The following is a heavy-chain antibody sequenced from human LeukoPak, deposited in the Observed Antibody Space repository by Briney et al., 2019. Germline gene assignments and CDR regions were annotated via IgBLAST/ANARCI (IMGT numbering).Heavy chain of an antibody. V-gene: IGHV3-21*01. J-gene: IGHJ6*03. CDR3: ARDPYSGRYGDYYYYYMDV. CDR2: ITSSSTCM. CDR1: GFTFSTYN. Sequence: GGSLRLSCAASGFTFSTYNMNWVRQVPGKGLEWVSSITSSSTCMFYADSVKGRFTISRDNAQNSLYLQINSLRAEDTAVYYCARDPYSGRYGDYYYYYMDVWGKGTTVTISS. D-gene: IGHD1-26*01.